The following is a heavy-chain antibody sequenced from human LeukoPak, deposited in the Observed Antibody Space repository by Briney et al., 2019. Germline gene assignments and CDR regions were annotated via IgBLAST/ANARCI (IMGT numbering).Heavy chain of an antibody. CDR2: ISGNGGST. CDR3: AKEGPYDFWSGHASAFDI. CDR1: GFTFSSYS. J-gene: IGHJ3*02. V-gene: IGHV3-23*01. D-gene: IGHD3-3*01. Sequence: GGSLRLSCAASGFTFSSYSMNWVRQAPGKGLEWVSAISGNGGSTYYADSVKGRFTISRDNSKNTLYLQIDSLRAEDTAVYYCAKEGPYDFWSGHASAFDIWGQGTKVTVSS.